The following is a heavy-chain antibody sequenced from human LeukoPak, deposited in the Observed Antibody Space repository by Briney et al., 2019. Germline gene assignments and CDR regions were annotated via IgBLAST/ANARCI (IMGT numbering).Heavy chain of an antibody. CDR2: INHSGST. V-gene: IGHV4-34*01. J-gene: IGHJ3*02. D-gene: IGHD7-27*01. Sequence: SETLSLTCAVYGGSFNGYYWSWIRQPPGKGLEWIGEINHSGSTNYNPSLKSRVTISVDTSKNQFSLKLSSVTAADTAVYYCVRSNWGFDAFDIWGQGTMDTVSS. CDR3: VRSNWGFDAFDI. CDR1: GGSFNGYY.